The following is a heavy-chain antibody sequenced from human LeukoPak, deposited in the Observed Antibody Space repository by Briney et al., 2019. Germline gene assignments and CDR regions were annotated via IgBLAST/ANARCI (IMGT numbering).Heavy chain of an antibody. Sequence: GGSLRLSCSASGFTFSSYWIDWVRQAPGKGLVWVSRINTDGSSTSYADSVKGRFTISRDNANNTLYLQMNSLRAEDTAVYYCARVSTMVRGVIIDPYFDYWGQGTLVTVSS. D-gene: IGHD3-10*01. CDR2: INTDGSST. J-gene: IGHJ4*02. CDR1: GFTFSSYW. V-gene: IGHV3-74*01. CDR3: ARVSTMVRGVIIDPYFDY.